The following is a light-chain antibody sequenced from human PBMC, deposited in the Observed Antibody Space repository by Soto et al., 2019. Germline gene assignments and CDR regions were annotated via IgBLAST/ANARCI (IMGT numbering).Light chain of an antibody. J-gene: IGLJ2*01. CDR1: SSNIGAGYD. CDR2: GNS. V-gene: IGLV1-40*01. Sequence: QSVLTQPPSVSGAPGQRVTISCTGSSSNIGAGYDVHWYHQLPGTASKLLIYGNSNRPSGLPVRFSGSKFGTSASLAIAGLQDEDQADYYCQSYDSSLRRVFGGGTKVTVL. CDR3: QSYDSSLRRV.